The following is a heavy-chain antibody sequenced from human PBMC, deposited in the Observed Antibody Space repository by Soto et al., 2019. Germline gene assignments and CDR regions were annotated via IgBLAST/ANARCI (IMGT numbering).Heavy chain of an antibody. Sequence: GGSLRLSCAASGFTFSTYAMSWVRQAPGKGLEWVSAISGSGSSRYYADSAKGRFTISRDNSKNTLFLQLNSLRAEDTAVYYCAKELLRLGESLERYFDYWGQGTLVTVSS. CDR1: GFTFSTYA. D-gene: IGHD3-10*01. CDR3: AKELLRLGESLERYFDY. CDR2: ISGSGSSR. J-gene: IGHJ4*02. V-gene: IGHV3-23*01.